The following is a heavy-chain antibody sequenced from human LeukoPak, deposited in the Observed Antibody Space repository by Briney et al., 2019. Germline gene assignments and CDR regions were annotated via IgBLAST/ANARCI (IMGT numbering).Heavy chain of an antibody. Sequence: GASVKVSCKASGYTFTSYAMNWVRQAPGQGLEWMGWINTNTGNPTYAQGFTGRFVFSLDTSVSTAYLQISSLKAEDTAVYYCARGVPPTVATVPNIDYWGQGTLITVSS. V-gene: IGHV7-4-1*02. CDR1: GYTFTSYA. CDR3: ARGVPPTVATVPNIDY. J-gene: IGHJ4*02. D-gene: IGHD2-21*02. CDR2: INTNTGNP.